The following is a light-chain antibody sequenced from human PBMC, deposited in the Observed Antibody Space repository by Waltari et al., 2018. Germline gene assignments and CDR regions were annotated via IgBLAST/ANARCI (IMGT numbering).Light chain of an antibody. CDR3: ISYAGNNKYV. V-gene: IGLV2-8*01. Sequence: QSALTQPPSPSGSPGPSVTISCTATCSHVGAYTSVSWYQQYPDKAPKLMIYEVTKRPSGVPDRFSGSKSGNTASLTVSGLQAEDEADYYCISYAGNNKYVLGAGTKVTVL. CDR1: CSHVGAYTS. J-gene: IGLJ1*01. CDR2: EVT.